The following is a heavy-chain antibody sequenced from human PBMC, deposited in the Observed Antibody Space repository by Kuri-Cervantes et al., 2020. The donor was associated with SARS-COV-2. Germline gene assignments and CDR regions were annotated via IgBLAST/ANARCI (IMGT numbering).Heavy chain of an antibody. CDR2: IIPIFGTA. J-gene: IGHJ6*03. V-gene: IGHV1-69*06. CDR3: ARGLKRVVPAEKGSGDYYYYMDV. CDR1: GGTFSSYA. Sequence: SVKVSCKASGGTFSSYAISWVRQAPGQGLEWMGGIIPIFGTANYAQKFQGRVTITADKSTGTAYMELSSLRSEDTAGYYCARGLKRVVPAEKGSGDYYYYMDVWGKGTTVTVSS. D-gene: IGHD2-2*01.